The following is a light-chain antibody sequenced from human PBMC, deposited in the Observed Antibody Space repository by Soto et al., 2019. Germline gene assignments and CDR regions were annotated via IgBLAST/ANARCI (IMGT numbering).Light chain of an antibody. CDR3: QQYHSWPAT. V-gene: IGKV1-16*02. CDR2: AAS. Sequence: DIQMTQSPSSLSASVGDTVTITCRASQDIGNFFAWFQQKPGKAPKSLISAASSLQSGVPSKFSVSGSGTDIFLTINSLQPEDGATYSCQQYHSWPATFGGGTKVEI. CDR1: QDIGNF. J-gene: IGKJ4*01.